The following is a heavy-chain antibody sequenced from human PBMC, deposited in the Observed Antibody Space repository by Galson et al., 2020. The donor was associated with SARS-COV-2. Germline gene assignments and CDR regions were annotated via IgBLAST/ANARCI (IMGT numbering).Heavy chain of an antibody. V-gene: IGHV3-30*02. Sequence: GGSLRLSCAASGLTFSNYGMHWVRQAPGTGLEWVTFIRLDGNNKYYADSVKGRFTGSRDNSKNTLYLQMNSLRAEDTAVYYCATDRSPDHCSSTNCYIGYWGQGTLVTVSS. CDR3: ATDRSPDHCSSTNCYIGY. J-gene: IGHJ4*02. CDR2: IRLDGNNK. D-gene: IGHD2-2*02. CDR1: GLTFSNYG.